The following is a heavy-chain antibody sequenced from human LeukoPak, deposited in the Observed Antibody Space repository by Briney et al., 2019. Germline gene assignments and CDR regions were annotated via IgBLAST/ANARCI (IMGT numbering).Heavy chain of an antibody. D-gene: IGHD3-3*01. J-gene: IGHJ4*02. CDR3: ARKNYDFWSGYYWYFDY. Sequence: GASVKVSCKASGYTFTSYDINWVRQATGQGLEWMGWMNPNSGNTGYAQKFQGRVTITRNTSISTAYMELSSLRSEDTAVYYCARKNYDFWSGYYWYFDYWGQGTLVTVSS. V-gene: IGHV1-8*03. CDR1: GYTFTSYD. CDR2: MNPNSGNT.